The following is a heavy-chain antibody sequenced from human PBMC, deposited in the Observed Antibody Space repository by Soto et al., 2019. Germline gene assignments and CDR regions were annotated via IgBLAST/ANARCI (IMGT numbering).Heavy chain of an antibody. V-gene: IGHV4-59*08. J-gene: IGHJ1*01. D-gene: IGHD3-22*01. CDR3: ARVADSSGYYSPLGYFQH. Sequence: SETLSLTCTVSGGSISSYYWSWIRQPPGKGLEWIGYIYYSGSTNYNPSLKSRVTISVDTSKNQFSLKLSSVTAADTAVYYCARVADSSGYYSPLGYFQHWGQGTLVTVSS. CDR1: GGSISSYY. CDR2: IYYSGST.